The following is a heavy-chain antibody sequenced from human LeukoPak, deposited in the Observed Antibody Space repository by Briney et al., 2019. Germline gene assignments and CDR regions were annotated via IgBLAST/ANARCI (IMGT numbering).Heavy chain of an antibody. CDR2: INHSGST. CDR3: ASRPVQLWSDH. CDR1: GGSFSGYY. D-gene: IGHD5-18*01. Sequence: SETLSLTCAVYGGSFSGYYWSWIRQPPGKGLEWIGEINHSGSTYYNPSLKSRVTMFVDTSKNQFSLKLNSVTAADTAVYFCASRPVQLWSDHWGQGTLVTVSS. J-gene: IGHJ4*02. V-gene: IGHV4-34*01.